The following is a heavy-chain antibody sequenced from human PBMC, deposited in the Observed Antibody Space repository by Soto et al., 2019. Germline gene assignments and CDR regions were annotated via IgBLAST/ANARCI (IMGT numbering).Heavy chain of an antibody. CDR2: ISGSGGNT. V-gene: IGHV3-23*01. CDR1: GFTFSNYA. CDR3: AKDSDMDV. Sequence: GGSLRLSCAASGFTFSNYAMTWVRQAPGKGLEWVSGISGSGGNTYYADSVKGRFTISRDNSKNALYLQINSLRAEDTAVYYCAKDSDMDVWGQGTTVTVSS. J-gene: IGHJ6*02.